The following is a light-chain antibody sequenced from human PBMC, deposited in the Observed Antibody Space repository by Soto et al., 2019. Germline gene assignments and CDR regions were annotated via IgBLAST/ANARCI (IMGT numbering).Light chain of an antibody. V-gene: IGKV1-5*01. CDR3: QQYNSYSWT. CDR2: GAS. CDR1: QSISSW. J-gene: IGKJ1*01. Sequence: DIQMTQSPSTLSASVGYRVTITCRASQSISSWLAWYQQKPGKAPKLLIYGASSLESGVPSRFSGSGSGTEFTLTISSLQPDDFATYYCQQYNSYSWTFGQGTKVDIK.